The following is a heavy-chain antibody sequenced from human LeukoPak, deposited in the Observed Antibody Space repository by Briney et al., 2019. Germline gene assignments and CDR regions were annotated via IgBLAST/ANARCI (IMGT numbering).Heavy chain of an antibody. CDR2: IIAYNANK. D-gene: IGHD2-2*02. Sequence: ASVKVFCKASGYTFTSYGISWVRQAPGQGLEWIGWIIAYNANKNYAQQLKGRVTTTTDTSTSTAYMRLRSLRSDDTAVYYCAREWWDCSSTSCYKDAFDIWGQGTMVTVSS. CDR1: GYTFTSYG. CDR3: AREWWDCSSTSCYKDAFDI. J-gene: IGHJ3*02. V-gene: IGHV1-18*01.